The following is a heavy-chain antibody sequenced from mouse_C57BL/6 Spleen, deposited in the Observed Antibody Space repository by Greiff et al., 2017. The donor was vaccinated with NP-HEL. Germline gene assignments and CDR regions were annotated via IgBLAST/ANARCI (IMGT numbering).Heavy chain of an antibody. CDR2: IDPEDGET. V-gene: IGHV14-2*01. CDR1: GFTFNDYY. D-gene: IGHD2-2*01. CDR3: VIYYGYDDVVFDY. Sequence: VQLQQSGAELVKPGASVKLSCTASGFTFNDYYMHWVKQRTEQGLEWIGRIDPEDGETKYAPKFQGTATITADTSSNTAYLQLSSLTSEDTAVYYCVIYYGYDDVVFDYWGQGTTLTVSA. J-gene: IGHJ2*01.